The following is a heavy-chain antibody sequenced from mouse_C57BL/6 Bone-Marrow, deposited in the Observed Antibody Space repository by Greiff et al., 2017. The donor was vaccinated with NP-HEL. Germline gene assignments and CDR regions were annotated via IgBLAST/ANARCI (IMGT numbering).Heavy chain of an antibody. J-gene: IGHJ1*03. D-gene: IGHD1-1*01. CDR2: IYWDDDK. CDR3: ARNVDYYGSHWYFDV. Sequence: QVTLKVSGPGILQSSQTLSLTCSFSGFSLSTSGMGVSWIRQPSGKGLEWLAHIYWDDDKRYNPSLKSRLKISKDTSSNQVFLKITSVDTADTATFYCARNVDYYGSHWYFDVWGTGTTVTVSS. V-gene: IGHV8-12*01. CDR1: GFSLSTSGMG.